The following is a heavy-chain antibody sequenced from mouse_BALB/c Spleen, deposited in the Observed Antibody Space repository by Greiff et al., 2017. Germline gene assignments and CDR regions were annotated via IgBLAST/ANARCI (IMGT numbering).Heavy chain of an antibody. Sequence: EVKLQESGPSLVKPSQTLSLTCSVTGDSITSGYWNWIRKFPGNKLEYMGYISYSGSTYYNPSLKSRISITRDTSKNQYYLQLNSVTTEDTATYYCARWGMITTWFAYWGQGTLVTVSA. CDR3: ARWGMITTWFAY. CDR2: ISYSGST. CDR1: GDSITSGY. J-gene: IGHJ3*01. D-gene: IGHD2-4*01. V-gene: IGHV3-8*02.